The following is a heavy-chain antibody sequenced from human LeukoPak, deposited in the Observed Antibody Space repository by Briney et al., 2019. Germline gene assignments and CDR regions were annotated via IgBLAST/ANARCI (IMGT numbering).Heavy chain of an antibody. D-gene: IGHD2-2*01. J-gene: IGHJ4*02. V-gene: IGHV4-39*01. CDR2: IYYSGST. CDR3: ARPQGYQLLDFEY. CDR1: GGSISSSSYY. Sequence: PSETLSLTCTVSGGSISSSSYYWGWIRQPPGKGLEWIGSIYYSGSTYYNPSLKSRVTISVDTSKNQFSLKLSSVTAADTAVYYYARPQGYQLLDFEYWGQGTLVTGSS.